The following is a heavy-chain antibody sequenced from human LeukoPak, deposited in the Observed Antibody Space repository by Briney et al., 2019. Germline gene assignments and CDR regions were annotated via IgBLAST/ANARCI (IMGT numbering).Heavy chain of an antibody. Sequence: GSLRLSCAASGFTFSSYWMHWVRQAPGKGLVWVSRINSDGSSTSYVDSVKGRFTISRDNAKNTLYLQMNSLRAEDTAVYYCARVSSSSKVWFDPWGQGTLVTVSS. V-gene: IGHV3-74*01. CDR2: INSDGSST. CDR3: ARVSSSSKVWFDP. CDR1: GFTFSSYW. J-gene: IGHJ5*02. D-gene: IGHD6-6*01.